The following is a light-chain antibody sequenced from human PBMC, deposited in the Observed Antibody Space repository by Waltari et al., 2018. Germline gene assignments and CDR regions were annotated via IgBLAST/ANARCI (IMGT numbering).Light chain of an antibody. CDR1: SSDLGAYNF. CDR3: CSYAGSHVV. Sequence: QSALTQPRSVSGSPGQSVAISGTGTSSDLGAYNFVSWYQQHPGKAPKFMIYDVTERPSGVPDRFSGSRSGNTASLTISGLQAEDEADYYCCSYAGSHVVFGGGTKLTVL. CDR2: DVT. J-gene: IGLJ2*01. V-gene: IGLV2-11*01.